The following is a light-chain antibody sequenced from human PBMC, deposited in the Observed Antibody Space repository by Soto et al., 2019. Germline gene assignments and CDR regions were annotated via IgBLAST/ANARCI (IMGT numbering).Light chain of an antibody. CDR3: SSLTTSFTYV. CDR1: SSDVGAYNY. V-gene: IGLV2-14*01. J-gene: IGLJ1*01. CDR2: EVS. Sequence: QSALTQPASVSGSPGQSGAISCTGASSDVGAYNYVSWYQQHPGKAPKLLLSEVSNRPSGVSDRFSGSKSGNTASLTISGLQAEDEADYYCSSLTTSFTYVFGTGTKVTVL.